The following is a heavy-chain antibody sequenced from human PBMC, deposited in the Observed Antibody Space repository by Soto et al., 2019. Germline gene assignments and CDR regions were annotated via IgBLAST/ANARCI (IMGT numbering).Heavy chain of an antibody. CDR1: GYSFTSYW. Sequence: GESLKISCKGSGYSFTSYWIGWVRQMPGKGLEWMGIIYPGDSDTRYSPSFQGQVTISADKSISTAYLQWSSLKASDTAMYYCARQDPVPYYYDSSELDAFDIWGQGTMVTVSS. J-gene: IGHJ3*02. CDR3: ARQDPVPYYYDSSELDAFDI. D-gene: IGHD3-22*01. V-gene: IGHV5-51*01. CDR2: IYPGDSDT.